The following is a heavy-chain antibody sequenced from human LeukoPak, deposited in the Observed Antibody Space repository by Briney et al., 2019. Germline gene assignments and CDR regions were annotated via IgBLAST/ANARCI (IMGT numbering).Heavy chain of an antibody. Sequence: ASVKVSCKASGYTFTGYYMHWVRQAPGQGLEWMGWINPNSGGTNYAQKFQGRVTMTRDTSISTAYMELSRLRSDDTAVYYCARGASGWYVDFDYWGQGTLVTVSS. CDR3: ARGASGWYVDFDY. CDR1: GYTFTGYY. CDR2: INPNSGGT. D-gene: IGHD6-19*01. J-gene: IGHJ4*02. V-gene: IGHV1-2*02.